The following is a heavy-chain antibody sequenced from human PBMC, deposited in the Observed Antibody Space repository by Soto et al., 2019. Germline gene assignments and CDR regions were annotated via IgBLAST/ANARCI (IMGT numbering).Heavy chain of an antibody. CDR1: GFTFSSYS. Sequence: EVQLVESGGGLVQPGGSLRLSCAASGFTFSSYSMNWVRQAPGKGLEWVSYISSSSSTIYYADSVKGRFTISRDNAKNSLYLQMNSLRDEDTAVYYCARDPPAIVGAYYFDYWGQGTLVTVSS. CDR2: ISSSSSTI. V-gene: IGHV3-48*02. J-gene: IGHJ4*02. D-gene: IGHD1-26*01. CDR3: ARDPPAIVGAYYFDY.